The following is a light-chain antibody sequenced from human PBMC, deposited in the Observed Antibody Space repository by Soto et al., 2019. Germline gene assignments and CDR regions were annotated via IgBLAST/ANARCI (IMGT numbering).Light chain of an antibody. V-gene: IGLV2-14*01. Sequence: QSALTQPASVSGSPGQSITISCTGSSSDIGAYNYVSWYQQYTGKAPKLMIYEVSYRPSGISKRFSGSKSGNTASLTISGLQAEDEADYYCISYTSTTSWVFGGGTKLTVL. CDR2: EVS. J-gene: IGLJ3*02. CDR1: SSDIGAYNY. CDR3: ISYTSTTSWV.